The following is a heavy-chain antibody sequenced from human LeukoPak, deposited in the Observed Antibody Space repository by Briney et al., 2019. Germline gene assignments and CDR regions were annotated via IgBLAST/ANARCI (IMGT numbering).Heavy chain of an antibody. CDR2: IYYSGST. D-gene: IGHD3-10*01. CDR1: GGSISSSSYY. CDR3: ARVGIGELSHWFDP. J-gene: IGHJ5*02. V-gene: IGHV4-39*07. Sequence: SETLSLTCTVSGGSISSSSYYWGWIRQPPGKGLEWIGSIYYSGSTYYNPSLKSRVTMSIDTSKNQFSLKLNSVTAADTAVYYCARVGIGELSHWFDPWGQGTLVTVSS.